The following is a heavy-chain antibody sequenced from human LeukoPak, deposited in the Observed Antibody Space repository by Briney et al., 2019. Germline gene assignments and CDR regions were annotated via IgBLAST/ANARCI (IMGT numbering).Heavy chain of an antibody. CDR2: IRYDGSNK. CDR1: GFTFSSYG. J-gene: IGHJ4*02. V-gene: IGHV3-30*02. Sequence: PGGSLRLSCAASGFTFSSYGMHWVRQAPGKGLEWVAFIRYDGSNKYYADSVKGRFTISRDNSKNTLYLQMNSLRAEDTAVYYCAKEAIGYCSSTSCYAGFDYWGQGTLVTVSS. CDR3: AKEAIGYCSSTSCYAGFDY. D-gene: IGHD2-2*01.